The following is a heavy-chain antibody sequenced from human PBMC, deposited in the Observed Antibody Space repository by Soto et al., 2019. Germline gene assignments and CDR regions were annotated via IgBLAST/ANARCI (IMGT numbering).Heavy chain of an antibody. CDR2: IIPILGIA. V-gene: IGHV1-69*04. CDR3: ARVSGGVDYGLDV. J-gene: IGHJ6*02. D-gene: IGHD3-10*01. Sequence: QVQLVQSGAEVKKPGSSVKVSCKASGGTFSSDAITWVRQAPGQGLEWMGRIIPILGIANYAQKFQGRVTITGDKCPSTADMGVSSLRSEDTAVDDCARVSGGVDYGLDVWGQGTTVTVSS. CDR1: GGTFSSDA.